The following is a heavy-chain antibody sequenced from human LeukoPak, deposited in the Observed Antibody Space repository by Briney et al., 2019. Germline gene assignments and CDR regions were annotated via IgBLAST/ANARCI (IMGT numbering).Heavy chain of an antibody. J-gene: IGHJ4*02. CDR3: ARGEGGATPFDY. V-gene: IGHV4-34*01. D-gene: IGHD1-26*01. Sequence: PSETLSLTCAVYGGSFRGYYWSWLRQPPGKGLEWIGEINHRGSTKYNPSLKSRVTIPVDTSKNQFSLNLRSATAADTAVYYCARGEGGATPFDYWGQGTLVTVSS. CDR2: INHRGST. CDR1: GGSFRGYY.